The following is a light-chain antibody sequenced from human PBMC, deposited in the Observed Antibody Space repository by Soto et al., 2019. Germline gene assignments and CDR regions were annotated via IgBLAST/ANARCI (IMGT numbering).Light chain of an antibody. CDR2: DAS. CDR3: QQYNGYSGT. CDR1: QSIGSW. V-gene: IGKV1-5*01. J-gene: IGKJ1*01. Sequence: DIQMTQSPSTLSASVGDRLTITCRASQSIGSWLAWYQQRPGKAPKLLIYDASILESGVPSRFSGSGSGSEFTLPSSNLKPDDFATYYCQQYNGYSGTFGQGTKVEIK.